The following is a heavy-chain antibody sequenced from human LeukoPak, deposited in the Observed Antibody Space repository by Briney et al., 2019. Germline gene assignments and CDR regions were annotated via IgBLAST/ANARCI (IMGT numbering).Heavy chain of an antibody. CDR2: IISRGHAT. V-gene: IGHV3-23*01. J-gene: IGHJ4*02. D-gene: IGHD3-22*01. CDR3: AKASITMIESPFDY. Sequence: GGSLRLSCAASGFTFSSYAMSWVRQAPGKGLEARGKGLEGVSTIISRGHATYYPDSVRGRFTISRDNSKNTLYLQMNSLRAEDTAVYYCAKASITMIESPFDYWGQGTLVTVSS. CDR1: GFTFSSYA.